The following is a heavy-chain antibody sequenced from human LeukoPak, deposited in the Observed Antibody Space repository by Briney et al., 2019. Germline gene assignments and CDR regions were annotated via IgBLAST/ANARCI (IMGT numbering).Heavy chain of an antibody. V-gene: IGHV4-39*07. Sequence: SETLSLTCTVSGGSFTSGIYHWGWIRQSPGKGLEWIGSVYFDGGTHYNPSLQSRVTVSIDTSKNQFSLRLSSVTAADTALYYCARDHYYDGRGRFDPWGQGTLVTVSS. CDR2: VYFDGGT. D-gene: IGHD3-16*01. CDR3: ARDHYYDGRGRFDP. J-gene: IGHJ5*02. CDR1: GGSFTSGIYH.